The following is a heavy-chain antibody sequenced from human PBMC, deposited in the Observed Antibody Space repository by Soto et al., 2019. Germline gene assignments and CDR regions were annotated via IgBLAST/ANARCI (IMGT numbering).Heavy chain of an antibody. D-gene: IGHD2-15*01. V-gene: IGHV3-64*02. CDR2: ISSSGGST. Sequence: GSLRLPCVASGLPLSSCAMRRVRQAPGRGLDVVSPISSSGGSTYYADSVKGRFTISRDNSKNTLYLQMGSLRAEDMAVYYCARGGGYCSGGSCYSGDYYYVADVWGQGTTVIGS. CDR3: ARGGGYCSGGSCYSGDYYYVADV. J-gene: IGHJ6*02. CDR1: GLPLSSCA.